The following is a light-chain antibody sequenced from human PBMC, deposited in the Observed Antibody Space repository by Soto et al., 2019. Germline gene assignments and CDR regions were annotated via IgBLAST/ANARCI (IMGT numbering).Light chain of an antibody. Sequence: IVLTQSPATLSLSPGERATLSCRASQSVSSYLAWYQQKPGQAPRLLIYDASSRATGIPDRFSGSGSRTDFTLTISRLEPEDFAVYYCQQYSNSPGTFGQGTKVEIK. V-gene: IGKV3-20*01. CDR1: QSVSSY. CDR2: DAS. J-gene: IGKJ1*01. CDR3: QQYSNSPGT.